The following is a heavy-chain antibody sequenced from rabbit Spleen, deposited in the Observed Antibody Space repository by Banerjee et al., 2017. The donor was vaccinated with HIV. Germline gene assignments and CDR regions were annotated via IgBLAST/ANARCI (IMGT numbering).Heavy chain of an antibody. CDR2: INAITGKA. Sequence: QEQLVESGGGLVKPEGSLKLSCTASGFSFSNKAVMCWVRQAPGKGLEWIACINAITGKAVYANWAKGRSTFSKSSSTTVTLQMTSLTAADTATYFCARGSAAMTMVITGFYLNLWGQGTLVTVS. J-gene: IGHJ4*01. V-gene: IGHV1S45*01. CDR1: GFSFSNKAV. CDR3: ARGSAAMTMVITGFYLNL. D-gene: IGHD2-1*01.